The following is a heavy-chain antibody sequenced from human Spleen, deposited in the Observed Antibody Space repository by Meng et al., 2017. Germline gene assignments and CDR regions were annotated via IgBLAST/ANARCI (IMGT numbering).Heavy chain of an antibody. D-gene: IGHD4-23*01. CDR3: ARDLLVSYYYYGMDV. V-gene: IGHV3-33*01. Sequence: GESLKISCAASGFTFSSYGMHWVRQAPGKGLEWVAVIWYDGSNKYYADSVKGRFTISRDNSKNTLYLQMNSLRAEDTAVYYCARDLLVSYYYYGMDVWGQGTTVTVSS. J-gene: IGHJ6*02. CDR2: IWYDGSNK. CDR1: GFTFSSYG.